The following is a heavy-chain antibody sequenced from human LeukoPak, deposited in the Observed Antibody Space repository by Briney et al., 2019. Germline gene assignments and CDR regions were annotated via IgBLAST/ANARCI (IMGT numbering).Heavy chain of an antibody. V-gene: IGHV4-38-2*02. D-gene: IGHD2-21*02. CDR2: VHETGYA. CDR3: ARTVVTATIDGFQI. J-gene: IGHJ3*02. Sequence: PSETLSLTCSVSGSSFRSGHYWGCIRQSSGEGLEWIGNVHETGYANYNPSLSSRVTISVDPSKSQFSLRLTSVTAADTAVYYCARTVVTATIDGFQIWGQGTMVTVSS. CDR1: GSSFRSGHY.